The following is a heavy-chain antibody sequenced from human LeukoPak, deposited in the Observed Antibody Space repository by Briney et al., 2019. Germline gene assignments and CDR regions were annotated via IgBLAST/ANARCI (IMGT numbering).Heavy chain of an antibody. V-gene: IGHV1-2*02. J-gene: IGHJ3*02. CDR3: AREFASVVVAAFDAFDI. CDR1: GYTFTGYY. Sequence: ASVKVSCKASGYTFTGYYMHWVRQAPGQGREWMGWINPNSGGTNYAQKFQGRVTMTRDTSISTAYMELSRLRSDDTAVYYCAREFASVVVAAFDAFDIWGQGTMVTVSS. CDR2: INPNSGGT. D-gene: IGHD2-15*01.